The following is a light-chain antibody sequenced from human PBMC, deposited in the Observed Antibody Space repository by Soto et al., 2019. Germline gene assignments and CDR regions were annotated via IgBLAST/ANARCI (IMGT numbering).Light chain of an antibody. CDR1: QSVSNNY. Sequence: EIVLTQSPGTLSLSPGERATLSCRASQSVSNNYLAWYQQKPGQAPRLLIYGASTRATGIPVRFSGSASGTDFSLTISSLEPEDFAVYYCQQRSHWPRTFGQGTKVDIK. J-gene: IGKJ1*01. CDR3: QQRSHWPRT. CDR2: GAS. V-gene: IGKV3-11*01.